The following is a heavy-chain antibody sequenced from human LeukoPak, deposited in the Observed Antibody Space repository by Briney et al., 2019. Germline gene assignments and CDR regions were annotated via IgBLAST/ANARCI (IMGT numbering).Heavy chain of an antibody. D-gene: IGHD6-13*01. J-gene: IGHJ3*02. Sequence: ASVKVSCKASGYTFTSYDINWVRQATGQGREWMGWMNPNSGNTGYAQKFQGRVTMTRNTSISTAYMELSSLRSEDTAVYYCAREPRSSWYRVAFDIWGQGTMVTVSS. V-gene: IGHV1-8*01. CDR1: GYTFTSYD. CDR2: MNPNSGNT. CDR3: AREPRSSWYRVAFDI.